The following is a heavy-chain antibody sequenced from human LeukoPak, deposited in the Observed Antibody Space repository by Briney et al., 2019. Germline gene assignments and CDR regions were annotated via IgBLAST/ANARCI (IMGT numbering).Heavy chain of an antibody. CDR3: ARMKLGIVVVPAAIDY. V-gene: IGHV1-18*01. D-gene: IGHD2-2*01. J-gene: IGHJ4*02. Sequence: ASVQVSCKASGYTFTSYGISWVRQAPGQGLEWMGWISGYNGNTNYAQKLQGRVTLTTDTSTSTAYMELRSLRSDDTAVYYCARMKLGIVVVPAAIDYWGQGTLVTVSS. CDR1: GYTFTSYG. CDR2: ISGYNGNT.